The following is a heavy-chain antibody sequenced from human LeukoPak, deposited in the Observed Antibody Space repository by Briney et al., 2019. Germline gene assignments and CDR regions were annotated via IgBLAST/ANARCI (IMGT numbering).Heavy chain of an antibody. CDR3: AKSLDYGGNRARLDF. CDR1: GFTFSSYS. Sequence: PGGSLRLFCAASGFTFSSYSMKWVRQAPGKGLGWVSYISSSSTYIYYADSLKGRFTVSRDNSKNTLYLQMNSLRVDDTAVYYCAKSLDYGGNRARLDFWGQGTLVTVSS. D-gene: IGHD4-23*01. J-gene: IGHJ4*02. V-gene: IGHV3-21*04. CDR2: ISSSSTYI.